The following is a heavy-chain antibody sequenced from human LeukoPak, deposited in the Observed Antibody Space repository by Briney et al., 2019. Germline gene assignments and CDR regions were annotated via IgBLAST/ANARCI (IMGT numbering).Heavy chain of an antibody. J-gene: IGHJ3*02. CDR1: GGSFSGSY. CDR2: INHSVIT. CDR3: ARDISRGSDAFDI. Sequence: SETLSLTCAVYGGSFSGSYWTWLRQPPGKGLEWLGEINHSVITNYNPSLKSRVTISLHTSKNQFSLKVSSVPAADTAVYYCARDISRGSDAFDIWGQGTMVTVSS. V-gene: IGHV4-34*01. D-gene: IGHD2-15*01.